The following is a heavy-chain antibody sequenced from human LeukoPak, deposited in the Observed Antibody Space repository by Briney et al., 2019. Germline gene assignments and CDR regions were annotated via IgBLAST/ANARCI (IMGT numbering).Heavy chain of an antibody. CDR2: IYYSGST. D-gene: IGHD4-17*01. J-gene: IGHJ3*02. CDR1: GGSISSHY. Sequence: SETLSLTCTVSGGSISSHYWRWIRQPPGKGVEWMGYIYYSGSTNYNPSLKSRVTISVDTSKNRFSLKLSSVTAADTAVYYCARDLVTVTKGFDIWGQGTMVSVSS. V-gene: IGHV4-59*11. CDR3: ARDLVTVTKGFDI.